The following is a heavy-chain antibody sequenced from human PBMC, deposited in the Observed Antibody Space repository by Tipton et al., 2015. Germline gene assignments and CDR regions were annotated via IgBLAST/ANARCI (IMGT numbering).Heavy chain of an antibody. CDR3: ARDKTFEAFDI. CDR2: IHYSGST. CDR1: GGSISSSRYC. Sequence: GLVKPSETLSLTCTVSGGSISSSRYCWGWIRQHPGKGLEWIGYIHYSGSTYYNPSLTSRLTISVDTSRNQFSLHLKSVTAADTAVYYCARDKTFEAFDIWGQGTKVTVSS. V-gene: IGHV4-31*03. D-gene: IGHD2/OR15-2a*01. J-gene: IGHJ3*02.